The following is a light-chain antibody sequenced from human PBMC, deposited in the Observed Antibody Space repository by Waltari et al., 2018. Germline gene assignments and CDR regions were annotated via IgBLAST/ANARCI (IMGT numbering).Light chain of an antibody. J-gene: IGKJ1*01. V-gene: IGKV1-27*01. Sequence: FQMTQSPSSLSASVGDRVTITCRASQDISNYLAWYQQKPGKVPKLLIYAASTLQSGVPSRFSGSGSGTDFTLTISSLQPEDVATYYCQKYNSAPPWTFGQGTKVEIK. CDR2: AAS. CDR3: QKYNSAPPWT. CDR1: QDISNY.